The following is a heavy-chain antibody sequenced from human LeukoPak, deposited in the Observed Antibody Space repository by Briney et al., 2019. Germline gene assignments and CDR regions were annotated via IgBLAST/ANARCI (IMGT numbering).Heavy chain of an antibody. CDR1: GFTFSSYA. D-gene: IGHD6-19*01. J-gene: IGHJ4*02. Sequence: GGSLRLSCAASGFTFSSYAMHWVRQAPGKGLEYVSGISSNGGTTNYANSVKGRFTISSDNSKNTLYLQMNSLRAEDTAVYYCARGTYSSGWYYFDYWGQGTLVTVSS. V-gene: IGHV3-64*01. CDR2: ISSNGGTT. CDR3: ARGTYSSGWYYFDY.